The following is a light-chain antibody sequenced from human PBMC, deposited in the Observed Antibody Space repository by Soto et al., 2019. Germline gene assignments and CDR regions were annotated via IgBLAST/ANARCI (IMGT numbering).Light chain of an antibody. CDR1: SSDIGNYNY. Sequence: QSALTQPASVSGSPGQSITISCTGTSSDIGNYNYVSWYQQHPGKAPKLMISDVSNRPSGVSNRFSGSKSGNTASLTVSGLLPEDEADYYCSSRTTSNTLVFGGGTQLTVL. J-gene: IGLJ2*01. CDR2: DVS. V-gene: IGLV2-14*01. CDR3: SSRTTSNTLV.